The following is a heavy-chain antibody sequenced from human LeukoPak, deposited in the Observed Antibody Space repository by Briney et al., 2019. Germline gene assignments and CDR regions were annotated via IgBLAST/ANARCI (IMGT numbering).Heavy chain of an antibody. CDR2: IYYSGST. J-gene: IGHJ5*02. D-gene: IGHD3-10*01. CDR1: GGSISSYY. CDR3: ARGGYYGSGNDFRFDP. V-gene: IGHV4-59*01. Sequence: SETLSLNCTVSGGSISSYYWSWIRQPPGKGLEWIGYIYYSGSTNYNPSLKSRVSISVDTSKNQFSLKLSSVTAADTAVYYCARGGYYGSGNDFRFDPWGQGTLVTVSS.